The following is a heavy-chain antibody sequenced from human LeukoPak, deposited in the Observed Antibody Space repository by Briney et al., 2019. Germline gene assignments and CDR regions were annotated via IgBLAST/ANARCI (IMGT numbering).Heavy chain of an antibody. CDR2: IKQDGSEK. Sequence: PGGSLRLSCAASGFTFSSYWMSRIRQAPGRGLEWVANIKQDGSEKYYADSVKGRFTISRDNAKNSLYLQMNSLRVEDTAMYYCAADSGGSRYWGQGTLVTVSS. V-gene: IGHV3-7*01. J-gene: IGHJ4*02. CDR3: AADSGGSRY. CDR1: GFTFSSYW. D-gene: IGHD2-15*01.